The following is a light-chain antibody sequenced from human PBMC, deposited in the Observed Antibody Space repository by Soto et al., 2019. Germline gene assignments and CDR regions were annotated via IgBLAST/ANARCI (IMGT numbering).Light chain of an antibody. CDR2: RNN. Sequence: QSVLTQPPSASGTPGQRVTISCSGSSSNIGSNYVYWYQQLPGTAPKLLIYRNNQRPSGVPDRFSGSKSGTSASLAISGLRSEDGAYYYWAALDDSLSSLFGGGTKLTVL. V-gene: IGLV1-47*01. J-gene: IGLJ2*01. CDR3: AALDDSLSSL. CDR1: SSNIGSNY.